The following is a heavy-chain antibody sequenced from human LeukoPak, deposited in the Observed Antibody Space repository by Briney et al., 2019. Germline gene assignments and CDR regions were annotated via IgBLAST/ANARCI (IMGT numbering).Heavy chain of an antibody. CDR3: ARTIVATGEIDY. CDR1: GGSVSSGGSY. D-gene: IGHD5-12*01. J-gene: IGHJ4*02. Sequence: SETLSLTCTVSGGSVSSGGSYWGWIRQPPGKGLEWIGSIYYSGSTYYNPSLKSRVTISVDTSKNQFSLKLSSVTAADTAVYYCARTIVATGEIDYWGQGTLVTVSS. V-gene: IGHV4-39*01. CDR2: IYYSGST.